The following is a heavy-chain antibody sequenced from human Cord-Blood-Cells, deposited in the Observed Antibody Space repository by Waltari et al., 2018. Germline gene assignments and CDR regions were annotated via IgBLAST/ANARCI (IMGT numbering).Heavy chain of an antibody. CDR1: VFTFSSYD. Sequence: QVQLVESGGGVVQPGRSLRLSCAASVFTFSSYDMHLVRQAPGKGLKWGAVISYDGSNKYYADSVKGRFTISRDNSKNTLYLQMNSLRAEDTAVYYCARDVTTVTFDYWGQGTLVTVSS. CDR3: ARDVTTVTFDY. V-gene: IGHV3-30-3*01. CDR2: ISYDGSNK. J-gene: IGHJ4*02. D-gene: IGHD4-17*01.